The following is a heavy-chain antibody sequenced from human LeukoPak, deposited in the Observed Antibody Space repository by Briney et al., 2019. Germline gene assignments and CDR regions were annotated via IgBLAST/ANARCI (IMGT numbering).Heavy chain of an antibody. D-gene: IGHD3-3*01. CDR3: AKSSGGITIFGVVTIFDY. CDR1: GFTFSSYA. Sequence: GGSLRLSCAASGFTFSSYAMSWVRQAPGKGLEWVSAVSGSGGSTYYADSVKGRFTISRDNSKNTLYLQMNSLRAEDMAVYYCAKSSGGITIFGVVTIFDYWGQGTLVTVSS. CDR2: VSGSGGST. J-gene: IGHJ4*02. V-gene: IGHV3-23*01.